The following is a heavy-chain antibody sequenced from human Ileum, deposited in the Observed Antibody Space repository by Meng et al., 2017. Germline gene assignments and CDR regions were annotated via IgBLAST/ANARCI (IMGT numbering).Heavy chain of an antibody. V-gene: IGHV3-48*03. Sequence: GESLKISRVGPGFTLSGHEMSWFRQAPGKGLEWISYISDRDSNKFYSDSVKGRFTISRDNAKNSLYLQMNSLRTEDTPVYYCARDKFSHGDCIDSWGQGALVTVSS. CDR3: ARDKFSHGDCIDS. CDR1: GFTLSGHE. CDR2: ISDRDSNK. J-gene: IGHJ4*02. D-gene: IGHD2-21*02.